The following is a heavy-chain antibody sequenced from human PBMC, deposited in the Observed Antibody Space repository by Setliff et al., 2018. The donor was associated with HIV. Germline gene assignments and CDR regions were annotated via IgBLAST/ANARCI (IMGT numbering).Heavy chain of an antibody. CDR2: IRSKAYGGTT. V-gene: IGHV3-49*04. Sequence: GGSLRLSCTASGFTFGDFAVTWVRQAPGKGLEWVGFIRSKAYGGTTDYAASVKGRFTISRDDSKSIGYLQMNSLKTEDTAVYYCVKGGRYSADPLDYWGQGILVTVSS. J-gene: IGHJ4*02. CDR3: VKGGRYSADPLDY. CDR1: GFTFGDFA. D-gene: IGHD1-26*01.